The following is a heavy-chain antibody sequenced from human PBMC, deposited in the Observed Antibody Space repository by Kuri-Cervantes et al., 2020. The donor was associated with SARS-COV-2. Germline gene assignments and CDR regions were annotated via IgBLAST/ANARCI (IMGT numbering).Heavy chain of an antibody. D-gene: IGHD5-18*01. Sequence: ESLKISCTVSGGSVSSSSYYWGWIRQPPGKGLEWIGSIYHSGSTYYNPSLKSRVTISVDTSKNQFSLKLSSVTAADTAVYYCAGGDRYGYFGFDYWGQGTLVTVSS. CDR1: GGSVSSSSYY. CDR2: IYHSGST. CDR3: AGGDRYGYFGFDY. V-gene: IGHV4-39*07. J-gene: IGHJ4*02.